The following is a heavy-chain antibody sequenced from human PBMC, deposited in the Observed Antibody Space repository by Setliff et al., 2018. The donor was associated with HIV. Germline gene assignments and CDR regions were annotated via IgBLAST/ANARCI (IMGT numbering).Heavy chain of an antibody. CDR3: VASSSWSCRLNY. CDR2: IYYSGST. CDR1: GGSISNSRYY. J-gene: IGHJ4*02. V-gene: IGHV4-39*01. Sequence: PSETLSLTCTVSGGSISNSRYYWSWIRQPPGKGLEWIGSIYYSGSTYYNPSLKSRVTISMDTSRNQFSLKLTSMTAADAAIYYCVASSSWSCRLNYWGQGTLVTVSS. D-gene: IGHD2-2*01.